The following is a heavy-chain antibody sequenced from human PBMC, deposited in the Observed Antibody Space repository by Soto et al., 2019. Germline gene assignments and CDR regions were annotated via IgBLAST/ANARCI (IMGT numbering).Heavy chain of an antibody. Sequence: ASVKVSCKASGYTFTSYDINWVRQATGQGLEWMGWMNPNSGNTGYAQKFQGRVTITADESTSTAYMELSSLRSEDTAVYYCARENSKDSSAEYYGMDVWGQGTTVTVSS. J-gene: IGHJ6*02. V-gene: IGHV1-8*01. CDR3: ARENSKDSSAEYYGMDV. D-gene: IGHD3-22*01. CDR2: MNPNSGNT. CDR1: GYTFTSYD.